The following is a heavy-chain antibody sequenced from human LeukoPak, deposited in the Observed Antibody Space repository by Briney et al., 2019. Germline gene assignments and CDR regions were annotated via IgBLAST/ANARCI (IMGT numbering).Heavy chain of an antibody. CDR3: AKDHRPYYYDTYGPFDF. V-gene: IGHV3-23*01. J-gene: IGHJ4*02. D-gene: IGHD3-22*01. Sequence: GGSLRLSCAASGFTFSNYAMSWVRQAPGKGLAWVSAISGSGGTTYYVDSVKGRLTISRDNSKNTLYLQMNSLRAEDTAVYSCAKDHRPYYYDTYGPFDFWGQGTLVTVSS. CDR1: GFTFSNYA. CDR2: ISGSGGTT.